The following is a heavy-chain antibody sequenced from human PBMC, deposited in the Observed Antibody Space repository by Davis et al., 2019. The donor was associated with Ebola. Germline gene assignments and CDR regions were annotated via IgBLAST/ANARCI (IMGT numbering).Heavy chain of an antibody. CDR2: IYQNGNT. D-gene: IGHD3-22*01. CDR1: GYSITSGYY. V-gene: IGHV4-38-2*02. CDR3: ARGPRDYYDSSGLDY. Sequence: MPSETLSLTCTVSGYSITSGYYWGWVRQSPGRGLEWIGSIYQNGNTYYNPSLKSRVTISVDTSKNQFSLKLSSVTAAETAVYYCARGPRDYYDSSGLDYWGQGTLVTVSS. J-gene: IGHJ4*02.